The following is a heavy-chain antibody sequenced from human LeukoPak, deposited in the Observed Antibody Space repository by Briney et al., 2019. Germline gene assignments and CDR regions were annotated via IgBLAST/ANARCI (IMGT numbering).Heavy chain of an antibody. J-gene: IGHJ4*02. D-gene: IGHD3-10*01. CDR2: INHSGST. CDR3: ARETTMVPGDY. CDR1: GGSFSGYY. Sequence: SETLSLTCAVYGGSFSGYYWSWIRQPPGKGLEWIGEINHSGSTNYNPSLKSRVTISVDTSKNQFSLKLSSVTAADTAVYYCARETTMVPGDYWGQGTLVTVSS. V-gene: IGHV4-34*01.